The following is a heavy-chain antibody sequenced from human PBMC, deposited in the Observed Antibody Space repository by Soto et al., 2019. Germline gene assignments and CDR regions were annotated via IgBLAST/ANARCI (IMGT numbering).Heavy chain of an antibody. V-gene: IGHV4-39*01. CDR2: IYFTGNT. J-gene: IGHJ5*02. Sequence: SETLSLTCTASGGSITSSSHFWGWVRQPPGKGLEWIGTIYFTGNTYYTPSLKSRLTMSIDTSKNEFSLRLNSVTAADTAVYYCAGQTFTTAAASYGRSNWFDPWGPGTLVTVSS. D-gene: IGHD2-2*01. CDR3: AGQTFTTAAASYGRSNWFDP. CDR1: GGSITSSSHF.